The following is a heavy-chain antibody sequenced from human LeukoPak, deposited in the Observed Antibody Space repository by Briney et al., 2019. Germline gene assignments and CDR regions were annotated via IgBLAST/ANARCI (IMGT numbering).Heavy chain of an antibody. CDR3: ARDSMFYYGMDV. Sequence: PGGSLRLSCAASGFTFSNFPMNWVRQAPGRGLEWVSSISDSGGSTYYADSVKGRFTISRDNSKNTLYLQMNSLRAEDTAVYYCARDSMFYYGMDVWGQGTTVTVSS. J-gene: IGHJ6*02. D-gene: IGHD3-10*02. CDR2: ISDSGGST. CDR1: GFTFSNFP. V-gene: IGHV3-23*01.